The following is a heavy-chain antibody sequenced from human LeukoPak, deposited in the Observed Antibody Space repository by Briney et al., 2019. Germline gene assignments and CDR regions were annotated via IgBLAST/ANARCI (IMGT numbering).Heavy chain of an antibody. D-gene: IGHD1-26*01. CDR1: GFTFSSYE. CDR2: ISSSGSTI. CDR3: ARALGASYSPDAFDI. V-gene: IGHV3-48*03. J-gene: IGHJ3*02. Sequence: GGSLRLFCAASGFTFSSYEMNWVRQAPGKGLEWGSYISSSGSTIYYADSVKGRFIISRDNAKNSLYLQMNSLRAEDTAVYCWARALGASYSPDAFDIWGQGTMVTVSS.